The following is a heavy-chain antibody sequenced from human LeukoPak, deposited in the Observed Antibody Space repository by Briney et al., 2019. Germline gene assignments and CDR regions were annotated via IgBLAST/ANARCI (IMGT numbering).Heavy chain of an antibody. CDR2: IYYSGST. V-gene: IGHV4-59*01. J-gene: IGHJ4*02. CDR1: GGSFSSYY. Sequence: PSETLSLTCTVSGGSFSSYYWSWLRQPPGKELEWIGYIYYSGSTNYNPSLKSRVTISLDTSKNQFSLKLSSVTAADTAVYYCARSELLWFGGVNSGFDYWGQGTLVTVSS. D-gene: IGHD3-10*01. CDR3: ARSELLWFGGVNSGFDY.